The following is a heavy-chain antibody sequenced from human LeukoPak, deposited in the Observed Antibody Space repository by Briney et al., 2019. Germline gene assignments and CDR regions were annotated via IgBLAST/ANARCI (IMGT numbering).Heavy chain of an antibody. CDR1: GYTFSGYY. J-gene: IGHJ4*02. V-gene: IGHV1-2*02. CDR3: ARGASLTYYYESGDYYLFDY. D-gene: IGHD3-22*01. Sequence: ASVKVSCKTSGYTFSGYYIHWVRQAPGQGLEWMGWINPKSGATKYAQNFQGRVTMTRDRPITTVNVELSRLRYDDRAVYYCARGASLTYYYESGDYYLFDYWGQGTLVTVSS. CDR2: INPKSGAT.